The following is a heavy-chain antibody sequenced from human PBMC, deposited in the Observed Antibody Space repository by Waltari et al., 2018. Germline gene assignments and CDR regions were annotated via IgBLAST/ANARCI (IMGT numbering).Heavy chain of an antibody. V-gene: IGHV3-66*01. CDR1: GFPVSNTY. D-gene: IGHD4-4*01. J-gene: IGHJ2*01. CDR2: FYSGGSA. Sequence: EVQLVESGGGLVQPGGSLGLPCEASGFPVSNTYMSWVRQGPGKGLEWVSVFYSGGSAYYADSLKGRFTLSRDNSKNTVYLQMKSLRVEDTAVYYCARVTHSNPAYFDLWGRGTLVTVSS. CDR3: ARVTHSNPAYFDL.